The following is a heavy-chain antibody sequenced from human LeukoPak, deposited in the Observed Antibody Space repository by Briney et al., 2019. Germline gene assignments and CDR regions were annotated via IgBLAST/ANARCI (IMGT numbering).Heavy chain of an antibody. CDR2: ISSATSTI. J-gene: IGHJ5*02. CDR1: GFTFSSSG. D-gene: IGHD4-23*01. V-gene: IGHV3-48*04. CDR3: ARDVTYYGGDWFDP. Sequence: PGGSLRLSCAASGFTFSSSGMNWVRQAPGKGLEWLSYISSATSTIYYADSVKGRFTISRDNAKNSLYLQMNSLRAEDTAVYYCARDVTYYGGDWFDPWGQGTLVTVSS.